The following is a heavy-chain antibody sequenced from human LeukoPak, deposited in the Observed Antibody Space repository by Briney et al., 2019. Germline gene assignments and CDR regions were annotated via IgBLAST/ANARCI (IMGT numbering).Heavy chain of an antibody. CDR1: GFTFSDYS. V-gene: IGHV3-48*04. CDR3: ARGYTRSQGAFYM. Sequence: QRGGSLRLSCAASGFTFSDYSMNWVRQAPGKGLEWVSYISSSSSSKYYADSVKGRFTISRDNAKNSVYLQMNSLRAEDTAVYYCARGYTRSQGAFYMWGQGTMVTVSS. J-gene: IGHJ3*02. D-gene: IGHD5-18*01. CDR2: ISSSSSSK.